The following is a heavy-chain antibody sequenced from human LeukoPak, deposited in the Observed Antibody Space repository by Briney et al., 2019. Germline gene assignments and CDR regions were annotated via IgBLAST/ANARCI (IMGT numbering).Heavy chain of an antibody. CDR1: GGSISSYY. V-gene: IGHV4-59*01. J-gene: IGHJ4*02. CDR3: ARVRDSSPSADY. Sequence: SETLSLTCTVSGGSISSYYWSWIRQPPGKGLEWIGYIYYSGSTNYNASLKSRVTISVDTSKNQFSLKLSSVTAADTAVYYCARVRDSSPSADYWGQGTLVTVSS. D-gene: IGHD6-6*01. CDR2: IYYSGST.